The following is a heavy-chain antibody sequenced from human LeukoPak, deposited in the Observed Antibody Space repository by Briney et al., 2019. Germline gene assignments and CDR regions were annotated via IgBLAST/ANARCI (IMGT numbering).Heavy chain of an antibody. CDR3: ARTLIMVYATYFDY. Sequence: SETLSLTCTVSGGSISSYYWSWIRQPAGKGLEWIGRIYTSGSTNYNPSLKSRVTISVDRSKNQFSLKLSSVTAADTAVYYCARTLIMVYATYFDYWGQGTLVTVSS. D-gene: IGHD2-8*01. V-gene: IGHV4-4*07. CDR1: GGSISSYY. J-gene: IGHJ4*02. CDR2: IYTSGST.